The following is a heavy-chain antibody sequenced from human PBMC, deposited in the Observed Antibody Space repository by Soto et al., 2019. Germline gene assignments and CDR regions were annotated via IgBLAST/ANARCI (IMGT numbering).Heavy chain of an antibody. CDR1: GGSFSSGGYY. Sequence: QLQLQESGPGLVKPSQTLSLACTVSGGSFSSGGYYWSWIRQLPGKGLEWIGYIYYSGSTYYNPSPKGRFTLLLDPSKNQFSLKLGSVTGADQGGYFRAGAPSFSGPPGSRGQGTLGTLSS. CDR2: IYYSGST. CDR3: AGAPSFSGPPGS. J-gene: IGHJ4*02. V-gene: IGHV4-31*03. D-gene: IGHD5-12*01.